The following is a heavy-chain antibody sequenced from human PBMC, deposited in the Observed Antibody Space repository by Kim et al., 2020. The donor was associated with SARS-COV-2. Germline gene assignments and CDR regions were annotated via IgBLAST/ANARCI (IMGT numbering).Heavy chain of an antibody. V-gene: IGHV1-3*01. CDR1: GYTFTTYP. J-gene: IGHJ3*02. CDR3: ARPKLSGSKTASHAFDI. Sequence: ASVKVSCKASGYTFTTYPINWVRQAPGQRLEWMGWINAGTGNTKYSQKFQGRVTITRDTSANTAYMELSSLRSEDTAVYYCARPKLSGSKTASHAFDIWGQGTVVTVSS. CDR2: INAGTGNT. D-gene: IGHD1-26*01.